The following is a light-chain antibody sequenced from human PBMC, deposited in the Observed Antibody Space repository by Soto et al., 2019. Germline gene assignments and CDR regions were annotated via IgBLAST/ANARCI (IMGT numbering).Light chain of an antibody. J-gene: IGLJ1*01. CDR1: TSNIGSNY. CDR2: RNN. Sequence: QSLLTQPPSASGTPGQGVTISCSGSTSNIGSNYVYWYQQLPGTAPKLLIYRNNQRPSGVPDRFSGSKSGTSASLAISGLRSDDEADYFCATWDDSLNVFYVFGTGTKVTVL. CDR3: ATWDDSLNVFYV. V-gene: IGLV1-47*01.